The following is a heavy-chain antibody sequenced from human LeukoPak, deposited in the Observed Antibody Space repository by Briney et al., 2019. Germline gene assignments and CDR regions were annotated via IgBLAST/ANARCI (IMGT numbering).Heavy chain of an antibody. V-gene: IGHV3-23*01. CDR3: AKDSDYDSSGYSSGYFQH. Sequence: GGSLRLSCAASGFTFSSYGMSWVRQAPGKGLEWVSAISGSGGSTYYADSVKGRFTTSRDNSKNTLYLQMNSLRAEDTAVYYCAKDSDYDSSGYSSGYFQHWGQGTLVTVSS. CDR1: GFTFSSYG. D-gene: IGHD3-22*01. J-gene: IGHJ1*01. CDR2: ISGSGGST.